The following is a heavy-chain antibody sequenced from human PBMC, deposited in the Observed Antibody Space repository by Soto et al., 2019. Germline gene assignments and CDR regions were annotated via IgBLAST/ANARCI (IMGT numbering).Heavy chain of an antibody. CDR2: INAGNGNT. CDR1: GYTFTSYA. CDR3: AREGALRDFWGGYPPGMDV. Sequence: QVQLVQSGAEVKKPGASVKVSCKASGYTFTSYAMHWVRQAPGQRLEWMGWINAGNGNTKYSQKFQGRVTITRDTSASTAYMELSSLRSEDTAVYYCAREGALRDFWGGYPPGMDVWGQGTTVTVSS. D-gene: IGHD3-3*01. V-gene: IGHV1-3*01. J-gene: IGHJ6*02.